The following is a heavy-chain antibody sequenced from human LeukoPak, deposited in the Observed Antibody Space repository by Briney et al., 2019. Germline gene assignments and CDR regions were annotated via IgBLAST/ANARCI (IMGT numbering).Heavy chain of an antibody. CDR3: AGGRTDIVVVPATLRNYYFDY. V-gene: IGHV1-69*06. Sequence: SVKVSCKASGGTFSSYDISWVRQAPGQGLEWTGGIMPMFGKANYAQKFQGRVTTTADKATSTAYMELSSLRSEDTAVYYCAGGRTDIVVVPATLRNYYFDYWGQGTLVTVSS. J-gene: IGHJ4*02. CDR1: GGTFSSYD. CDR2: IMPMFGKA. D-gene: IGHD2-2*01.